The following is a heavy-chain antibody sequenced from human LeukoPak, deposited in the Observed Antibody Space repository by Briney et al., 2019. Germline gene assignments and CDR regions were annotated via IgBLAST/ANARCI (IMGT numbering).Heavy chain of an antibody. CDR1: GFTFSAYW. CDR2: IRLDGSEN. V-gene: IGHV3-7*01. CDR3: ARRARYCTSTSCDPIGAFDI. J-gene: IGHJ3*02. D-gene: IGHD2-2*01. Sequence: GGSLRLSCVASGFTFSAYWMTWVRQAPGKGLDWAANIRLDGSENYYVDSVRGRFTISRDNAKNSLYLQMNSLRAEDTAVYYCARRARYCTSTSCDPIGAFDIWGQGTMVTVSS.